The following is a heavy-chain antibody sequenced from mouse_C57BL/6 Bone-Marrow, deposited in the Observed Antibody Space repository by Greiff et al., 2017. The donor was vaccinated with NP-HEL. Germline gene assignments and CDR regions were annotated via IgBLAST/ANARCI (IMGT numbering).Heavy chain of an antibody. J-gene: IGHJ4*01. D-gene: IGHD2-4*01. Sequence: QVQLQPPGAELVRPGSSVHLSCKASRYTFPSYWMHWVQQTTIQGLEWIGNIDPSDSETPYNQKFKDNATFTVDKSSNTAYIQLSSLTSEDSAGYYEARWGLRQGYGKEYWGQGTSGTGSS. CDR2: IDPSDSET. CDR3: ARWGLRQGYGKEY. V-gene: IGHV1-52*01. CDR1: RYTFPSYW.